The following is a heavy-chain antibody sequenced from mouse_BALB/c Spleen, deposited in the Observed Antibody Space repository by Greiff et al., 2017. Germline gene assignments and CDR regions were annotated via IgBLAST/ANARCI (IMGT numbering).Heavy chain of an antibody. CDR1: GFTFSDYY. Sequence: EVKVVESGGGLVKPGGSLTLSCAASGFTFSDYYMYWVRQTPEKRLEWVATISDGGSYTYYPDSVKGRFTISRDNAKNNLYLQMSSLKSEDKAMYYCERDPSYDYDGFAYWGQGTLVTVSA. J-gene: IGHJ3*01. CDR2: ISDGGSYT. D-gene: IGHD2-4*01. V-gene: IGHV5-4*02. CDR3: ERDPSYDYDGFAY.